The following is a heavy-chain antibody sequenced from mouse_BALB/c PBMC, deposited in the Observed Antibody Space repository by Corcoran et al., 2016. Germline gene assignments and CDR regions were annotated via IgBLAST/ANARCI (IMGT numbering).Heavy chain of an antibody. CDR1: GYTFTNQG. Sequence: QIQLVQSGPELKKPGETVKISCKASGYTFTNQGMNWVKQAPGKGLKWMGWINTYTGEPTYADDFKERFAFSLETSASTAFLQINNLKNEETATYFCAREPFAMDYWGQGTSVTVSS. J-gene: IGHJ4*01. CDR2: INTYTGEP. V-gene: IGHV9-3-1*01. CDR3: AREPFAMDY.